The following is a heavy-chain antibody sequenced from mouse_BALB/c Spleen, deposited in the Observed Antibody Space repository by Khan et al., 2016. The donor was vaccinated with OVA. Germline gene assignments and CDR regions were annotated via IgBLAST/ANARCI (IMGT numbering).Heavy chain of an antibody. CDR2: INPSNGDT. Sequence: QVQLQQPGAKLVKPGASVKISCKASGYTFTSFYMYWVKQRPGQGLEWIGGINPSNGDTHFYEKFKSKATLTVDKSSTTAYMQFSSLTSEDSAVYYCARSGYGNPFAYWGQGTLVTVSA. CDR1: GYTFTSFY. D-gene: IGHD2-1*01. CDR3: ARSGYGNPFAY. J-gene: IGHJ3*01. V-gene: IGHV1S81*02.